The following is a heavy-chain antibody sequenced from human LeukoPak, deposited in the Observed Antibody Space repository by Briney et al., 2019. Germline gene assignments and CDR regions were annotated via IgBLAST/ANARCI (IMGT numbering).Heavy chain of an antibody. V-gene: IGHV3-11*01. Sequence: GGSLRLSCAASGLSFSDYYMSWIRQAPGKGLEWVSDISSSGSTIYYADSVKGRFTISRDNAKNSLYLQMNSLRAEDTAVYYCARDTRDPAMVTTALWPYYFDYWGQGTLVTVSS. CDR2: ISSSGSTI. D-gene: IGHD5-18*01. CDR1: GLSFSDYY. CDR3: ARDTRDPAMVTTALWPYYFDY. J-gene: IGHJ4*02.